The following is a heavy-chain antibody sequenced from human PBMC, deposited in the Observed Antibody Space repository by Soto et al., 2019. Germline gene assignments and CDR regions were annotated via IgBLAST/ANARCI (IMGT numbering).Heavy chain of an antibody. CDR2: ISAYNGNT. J-gene: IGHJ4*02. CDR3: ARDTSIVGATKNQIEH. V-gene: IGHV1-18*01. D-gene: IGHD1-26*01. CDR1: GYTFTSYG. Sequence: ASVKVSCKASGYTFTSYGISWVGQAPGQVLEWMVCISAYNGNTKYAQKLQGRVTMTTDTSTSTAYMELRSLRADDTAVYYCARDTSIVGATKNQIEHWGQGTLVTGSS.